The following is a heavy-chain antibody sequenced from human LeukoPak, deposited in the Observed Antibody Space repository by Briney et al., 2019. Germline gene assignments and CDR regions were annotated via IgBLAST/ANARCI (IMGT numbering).Heavy chain of an antibody. CDR1: GGSISSYY. J-gene: IGHJ3*02. Sequence: SETLSLTCTVSGGSISSYYWSWIRQPPGKGLEWIGYIYYSGSTYYNPSLKSRVTISVDTSKNQFSLKLSSVTAADTAVYYCARDVYGSGAAFDIWGQGTMVTVSS. CDR2: IYYSGST. D-gene: IGHD3-10*01. V-gene: IGHV4-59*12. CDR3: ARDVYGSGAAFDI.